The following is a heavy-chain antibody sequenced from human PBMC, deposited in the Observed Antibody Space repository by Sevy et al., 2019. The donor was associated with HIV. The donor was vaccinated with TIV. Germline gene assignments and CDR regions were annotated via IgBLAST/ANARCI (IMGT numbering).Heavy chain of an antibody. CDR1: GFRFDDYA. V-gene: IGHV3-9*01. J-gene: IGHJ6*02. CDR2: ISWNSYRI. Sequence: GGALRRSCAASGFRFDDYAMHWVRQVPGKSPEWVSGISWNSYRIDYAEAVRGRFTISRDNAKNYLSLQMNSLRVEDTALYYCAKDMGGIETLDYYSYYGMDVWGQGTKVTVS. CDR3: AKDMGGIETLDYYSYYGMDV. D-gene: IGHD2-21*01.